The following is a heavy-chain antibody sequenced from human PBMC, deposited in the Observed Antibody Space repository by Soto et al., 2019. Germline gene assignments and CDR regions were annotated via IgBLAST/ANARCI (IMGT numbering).Heavy chain of an antibody. J-gene: IGHJ5*02. D-gene: IGHD3-10*01. CDR2: INVYNGNT. V-gene: IGHV1-18*01. CDR1: GYTFTNYG. Sequence: GASVKVSCKASGYTFTNYGISWVRQAPGQGLEWMGWINVYNGNTKYAQKVQGRVTMTTDTSTSTAYMELRSLRSDDTAVFYCARGVGSGRCYNQYNWFDPWGQGTLVTVSS. CDR3: ARGVGSGRCYNQYNWFDP.